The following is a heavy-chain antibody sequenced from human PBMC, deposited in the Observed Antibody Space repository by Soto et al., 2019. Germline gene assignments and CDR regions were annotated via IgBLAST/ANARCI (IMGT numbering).Heavy chain of an antibody. CDR1: GFTFSSYA. J-gene: IGHJ5*02. V-gene: IGHV3-23*01. D-gene: IGHD3-3*01. CDR2: ISGSGGST. Sequence: LSLTCAASGFTFSSYAMSWVRQAPGKGLEWVSAISGSGGSTYYADSVKGRFTISRDNSKNTLYLQMNSLRAEDTAVYYCAKVVRFLEWLRDNNWFDPWGQGTLVTVSS. CDR3: AKVVRFLEWLRDNNWFDP.